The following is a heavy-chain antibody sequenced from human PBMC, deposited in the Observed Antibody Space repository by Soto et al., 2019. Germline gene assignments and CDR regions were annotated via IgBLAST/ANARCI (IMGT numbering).Heavy chain of an antibody. J-gene: IGHJ4*02. CDR1: GGSIRSSSYY. CDR3: ARAFTYDSSVGPGYFDY. Sequence: SETLSLTXTVSGGSIRSSSYYWGWIRQPPGKGLEWIGSIYYSGSTYYNPSLKSRVTISVDTSKNQFSLKLSSVTAADTTVYYCARAFTYDSSVGPGYFDYWGQGTLVTVSS. D-gene: IGHD3-22*01. V-gene: IGHV4-39*01. CDR2: IYYSGST.